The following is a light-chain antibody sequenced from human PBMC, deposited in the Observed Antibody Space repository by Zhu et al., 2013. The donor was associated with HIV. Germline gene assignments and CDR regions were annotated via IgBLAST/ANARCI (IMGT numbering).Light chain of an antibody. V-gene: IGLV2-14*01. CDR1: SSDVGRYNY. Sequence: QSALTQPASVSGSPGQSITISCIGTSSDVGRYNYVSWYQHHPGQAPKLMIYEVSNRPSGVPDRFSGSKSGNRASLTISGLQAEDEADYHCCSYAGSHTYVFGTGTKVTVL. CDR2: EVS. CDR3: CSYAGSHTYV. J-gene: IGLJ1*01.